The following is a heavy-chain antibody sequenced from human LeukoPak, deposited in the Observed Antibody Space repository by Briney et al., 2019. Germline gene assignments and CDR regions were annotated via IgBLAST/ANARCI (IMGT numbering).Heavy chain of an antibody. CDR1: GFTFDDYT. D-gene: IGHD3-10*01. J-gene: IGHJ4*02. Sequence: GGSLRLSCAASGFTFDDYTMHWVRQAPGKGLEWVSLISWDGGSTYYADSVKGRFTISRDNSKNSLYLQMNSLRTEDTALYYCAKDNYGSGSSLPDYWGQGTLVTVSS. CDR3: AKDNYGSGSSLPDY. V-gene: IGHV3-43*01. CDR2: ISWDGGST.